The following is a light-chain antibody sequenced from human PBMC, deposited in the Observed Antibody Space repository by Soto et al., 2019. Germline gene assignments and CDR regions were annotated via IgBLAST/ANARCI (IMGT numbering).Light chain of an antibody. CDR2: GVT. V-gene: IGLV2-23*02. J-gene: IGLJ1*01. CDR1: CREVENYKL. Sequence: QSVLNQPASVSGSPGQSVTISCTGTCREVENYKLVAWYQQHPGKAPKLMIYGVTKRPSGVSNGFSGSRSANSASLTIVVLQPEDEADSYCCSSVCSYVFGSGTKVTVL. CDR3: CSSVCSYV.